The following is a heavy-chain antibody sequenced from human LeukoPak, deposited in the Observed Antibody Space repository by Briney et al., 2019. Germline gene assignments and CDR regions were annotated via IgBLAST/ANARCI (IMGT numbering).Heavy chain of an antibody. CDR2: IIPIFGTA. CDR3: ARSRWSIVVVIMYYFDY. V-gene: IGHV1-69*06. CDR1: GYTFTSYG. J-gene: IGHJ4*02. D-gene: IGHD3-22*01. Sequence: SVKVSCKASGYTFTSYGINWVRQAPGQGLEWMGGIIPIFGTANYAQKFQGRVTITADKSTSTAYMELSSLRSEDTAVYYCARSRWSIVVVIMYYFDYWGQGTLVTVSS.